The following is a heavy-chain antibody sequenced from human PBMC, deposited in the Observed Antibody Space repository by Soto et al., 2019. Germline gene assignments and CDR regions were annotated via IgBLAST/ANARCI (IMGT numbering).Heavy chain of an antibody. CDR1: GFTFTNYW. Sequence: EVQLVESGGGLVQPGGSLRLSCAVSGFTFTNYWMHWVRQVPGKGPEWVSRIKSDETTTDYADSVKGRFTISRDNAKNTVYLQMSSLRAEDTAVYYCARGLYLAYGQDYWGQGILVTVSP. CDR3: ARGLYLAYGQDY. CDR2: IKSDETTT. V-gene: IGHV3-74*01. D-gene: IGHD4-17*01. J-gene: IGHJ4*02.